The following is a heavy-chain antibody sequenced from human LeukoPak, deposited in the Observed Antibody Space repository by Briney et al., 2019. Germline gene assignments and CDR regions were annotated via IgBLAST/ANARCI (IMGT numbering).Heavy chain of an antibody. CDR3: AKISGYDFQFDY. CDR1: GYSISSGYY. D-gene: IGHD5-12*01. CDR2: IYHSGST. V-gene: IGHV4-38-2*02. Sequence: SETLSLTCTVSGYSISSGYYWGWIRQPPGKGLERIGSIYHSGSTYYNPSLKSRVTISVDTSKNQFSLKLSSVTAADTAVYYCAKISGYDFQFDYWGQGTLVTVSS. J-gene: IGHJ4*02.